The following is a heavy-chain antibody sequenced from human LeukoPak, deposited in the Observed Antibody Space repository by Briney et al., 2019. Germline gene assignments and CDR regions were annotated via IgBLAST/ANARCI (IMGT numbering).Heavy chain of an antibody. D-gene: IGHD6-19*01. V-gene: IGHV3-23*01. J-gene: IGHJ4*02. Sequence: TGGSLRLSCAASGFTFGSYTLSWVRQAPGKGLEWVCGISGSGYVTYYADSVKGRFTVSRDNSKNTLYLQMSSLRAEDTGIYYCAKDKNSGWYSPFDYWGQGALVTVSS. CDR3: AKDKNSGWYSPFDY. CDR2: ISGSGYVT. CDR1: GFTFGSYT.